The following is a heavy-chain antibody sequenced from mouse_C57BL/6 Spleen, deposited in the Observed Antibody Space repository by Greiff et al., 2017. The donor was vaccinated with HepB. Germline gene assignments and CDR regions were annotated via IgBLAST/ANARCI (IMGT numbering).Heavy chain of an antibody. CDR2: ISSVSSTI. CDR1: GFTFSDYG. J-gene: IGHJ3*01. Sequence: EVQGVESGGGLVKPGGSLKLSCAASGFTFSDYGMHWVRQAPEKGLEWVAYISSVSSTIYYADTVKGRFTISRDNAKNTLFLQMTSLRSEDTAMYYCASYSSYPFAYWGQGTLVTVSA. D-gene: IGHD2-5*01. CDR3: ASYSSYPFAY. V-gene: IGHV5-17*01.